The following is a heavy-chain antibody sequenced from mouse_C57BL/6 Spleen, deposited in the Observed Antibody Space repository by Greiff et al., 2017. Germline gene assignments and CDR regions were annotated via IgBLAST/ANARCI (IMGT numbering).Heavy chain of an antibody. J-gene: IGHJ1*03. D-gene: IGHD1-1*01. CDR3: ARRGSSRYFDV. CDR1: GYTFTSYW. CDR2: IHPNGGST. V-gene: IGHV1-64*01. Sequence: VQLQQSGAELVKPGASVKLSCKASGYTFTSYWMHWVKQRPGQGLEWIGMIHPNGGSTNYNEKFKSKATLTVDKSSSTAYMQLSSLTSEDSAVYYCARRGSSRYFDVWGTGTTVTVSS.